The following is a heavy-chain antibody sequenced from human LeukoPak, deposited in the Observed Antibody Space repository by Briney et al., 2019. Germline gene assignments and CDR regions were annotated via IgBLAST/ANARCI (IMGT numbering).Heavy chain of an antibody. CDR2: IYYSGST. CDR1: GGSISSYY. Sequence: SETLSLTCTVSGGSISSYYWSWIRQPPGKGLEWIGYIYYSGSTNYNPSLKSRVTISVDTSKNQFSLKLSSVTAADTAVYYCARHQGSWYLRWFDPWGQGTLVTVSS. V-gene: IGHV4-59*08. CDR3: ARHQGSWYLRWFDP. J-gene: IGHJ5*02. D-gene: IGHD6-13*01.